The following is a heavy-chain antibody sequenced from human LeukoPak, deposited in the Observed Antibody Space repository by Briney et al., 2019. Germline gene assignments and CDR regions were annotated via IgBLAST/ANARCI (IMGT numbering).Heavy chain of an antibody. V-gene: IGHV3-23*01. CDR3: AKDGDPTVTTDFEY. CDR2: ISDSGSNT. D-gene: IGHD4-17*01. J-gene: IGHJ4*02. CDR1: GFTFTSYA. Sequence: LGGSLRLSCAASGFTFTSYAMNWVRQAPGKGLEWVSAISDSGSNTYYADSVKGRFSISRDNSKNTLYLHMNSLRAEDTAVYYCAKDGDPTVTTDFEYWGQGTLVTVSS.